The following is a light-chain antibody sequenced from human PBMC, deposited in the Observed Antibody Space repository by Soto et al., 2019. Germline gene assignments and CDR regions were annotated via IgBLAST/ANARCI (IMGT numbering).Light chain of an antibody. J-gene: IGLJ1*01. CDR2: DVS. CDR1: SSDVGGYKY. CDR3: FSYAGSPDV. V-gene: IGLV2-11*01. Sequence: QSALTQPRSVSASPGQSVTISCTGTSSDVGGYKYVSWYQQHPGKDHKLMIYDVSERPSGVPDRFSGSKSGNTASLTISGLHAEDEADYDCFSYAGSPDVFGTGTQVTVL.